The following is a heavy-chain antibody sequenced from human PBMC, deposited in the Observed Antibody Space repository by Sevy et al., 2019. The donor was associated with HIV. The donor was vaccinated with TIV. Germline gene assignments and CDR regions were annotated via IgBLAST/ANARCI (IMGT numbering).Heavy chain of an antibody. Sequence: GGSLRLSCAASGFTFSSYAMSWVRQAPGKGLEWVSAISGSGYLTYYTDSVKGWFTISRDNSKNTLYLQMNSLRAEDTAVYYCAKEGGGYHSESRGLFDYWGQGTLVTGSS. CDR1: GFTFSSYA. CDR2: ISGSGYLT. D-gene: IGHD3-22*01. V-gene: IGHV3-23*01. J-gene: IGHJ4*02. CDR3: AKEGGGYHSESRGLFDY.